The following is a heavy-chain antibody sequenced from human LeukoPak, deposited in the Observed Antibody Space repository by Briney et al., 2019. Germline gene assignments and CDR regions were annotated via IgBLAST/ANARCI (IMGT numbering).Heavy chain of an antibody. CDR2: INHSGST. CDR1: GGSISSYY. CDR3: ASGYGVR. Sequence: PSETLSLTCTVSGGSISSYYWSWIRQPPGKGLEWIGEINHSGSTNYNPSLKSRVTISVDTSKNQFSLKLSSVTAADTAVYYCASGYGVRWGQGTLVTVSS. V-gene: IGHV4-34*01. J-gene: IGHJ4*02. D-gene: IGHD4-17*01.